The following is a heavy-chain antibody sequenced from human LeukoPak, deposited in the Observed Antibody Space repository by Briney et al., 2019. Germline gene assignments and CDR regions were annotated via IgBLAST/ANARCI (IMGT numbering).Heavy chain of an antibody. D-gene: IGHD6-13*01. J-gene: IGHJ4*02. V-gene: IGHV1-69*01. Sequence: SVKVSCKASGGTLSSYAISWVRQAPGQGLEWMGGIIPIFGTANYAQKFQGRVTITADESTSTAYMELSSLRSEDTAVYYCARAGGSSYQDFDYWGQGTLVTVSS. CDR2: IIPIFGTA. CDR3: ARAGGSSYQDFDY. CDR1: GGTLSSYA.